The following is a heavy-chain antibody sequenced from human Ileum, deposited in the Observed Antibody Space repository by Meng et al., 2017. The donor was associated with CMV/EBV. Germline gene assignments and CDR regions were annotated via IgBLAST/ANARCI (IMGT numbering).Heavy chain of an antibody. CDR2: ISSSSSYI. J-gene: IGHJ4*02. V-gene: IGHV3-21*01. D-gene: IGHD4-11*01. CDR3: ARVEWTTVTTLDY. CDR1: GFTFSSYS. Sequence: GGPLRLSCAASGFTFSSYSMNWVRQAPGKGLEWVSSISSSSSYIYYADSVKGRFTISRDNAKNSLYLQMNSLRAEDTAVYYCARVEWTTVTTLDYWGQGTLVTVSS.